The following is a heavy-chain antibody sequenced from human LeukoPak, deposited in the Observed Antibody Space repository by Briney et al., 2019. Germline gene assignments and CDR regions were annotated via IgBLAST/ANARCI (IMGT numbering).Heavy chain of an antibody. CDR1: GFTFSSYA. J-gene: IGHJ6*02. V-gene: IGHV3-23*01. Sequence: GGSLRLSCAASGFTFSSYAMSWVRQAPGKGLEWVSAISGSGGSTYYADSVKGRFTISRDNSKNTLYLQMNSLRAEDTAVYYCAKDHYDFWSGYYEFYYYYGMGVWGQGTTVTVSS. CDR3: AKDHYDFWSGYYEFYYYYGMGV. D-gene: IGHD3-3*01. CDR2: ISGSGGST.